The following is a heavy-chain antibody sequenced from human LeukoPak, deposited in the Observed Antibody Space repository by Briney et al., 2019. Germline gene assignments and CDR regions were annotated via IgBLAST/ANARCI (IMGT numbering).Heavy chain of an antibody. CDR3: ARGLNWFDP. CDR2: IIPILGIA. Sequence: SVKVSCKASGGTFSSYAISWVRQAPGQGLEWMGRIIPILGIANYAQKFRGRVTITADKSTSTAYMELSSLRSEDTAVYYCARGLNWFDPWGQGTLVTVSS. V-gene: IGHV1-69*04. CDR1: GGTFSSYA. J-gene: IGHJ5*02.